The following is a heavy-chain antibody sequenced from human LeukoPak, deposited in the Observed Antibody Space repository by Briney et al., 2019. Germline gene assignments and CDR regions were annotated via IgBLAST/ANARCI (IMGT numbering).Heavy chain of an antibody. Sequence: PSETLSLTCTVSGGSISSYYWSWIRQPPGKGLEWIGYIYYSGSTNYNPSLKSRVTISVDTSKNQFSLKLSSVTAADTAVYYCARSDMVRGVIRIDYWDQGTLVTVSS. CDR2: IYYSGST. V-gene: IGHV4-59*01. CDR3: ARSDMVRGVIRIDY. J-gene: IGHJ4*02. D-gene: IGHD3-10*01. CDR1: GGSISSYY.